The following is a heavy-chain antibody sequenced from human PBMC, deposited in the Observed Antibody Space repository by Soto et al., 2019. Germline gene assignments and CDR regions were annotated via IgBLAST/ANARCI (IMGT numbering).Heavy chain of an antibody. Sequence: PGGSLRLSCAASGFIFSNFQLSWGRKAPGRGLEWLASITGTSAFTHYADSIEGRFTISRDNPNNLLFLQMDNLRPEDTAVYYCARDNLAFQGAFDLWGQGTLVTVSS. CDR2: ITGTSAFT. CDR3: ARDNLAFQGAFDL. J-gene: IGHJ4*02. D-gene: IGHD3-16*01. V-gene: IGHV3-21*01. CDR1: GFIFSNFQ.